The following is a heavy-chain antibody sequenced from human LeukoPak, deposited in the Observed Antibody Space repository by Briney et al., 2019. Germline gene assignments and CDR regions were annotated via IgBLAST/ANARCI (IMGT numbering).Heavy chain of an antibody. CDR1: GGSISSGGYY. D-gene: IGHD3-3*01. CDR2: IYHSGST. V-gene: IGHV4-30-2*01. CDR3: ARGLAIFGVVTKLDY. J-gene: IGHJ4*02. Sequence: PSETLSLTCTVSGGSISSGGYYWSWIRQPPGKGLEWIGYIYHSGSTYYNPSLKSRVTISVDRSKNQFSLKLSSVTAADTAVYYCARGLAIFGVVTKLDYWGQGTLATVSS.